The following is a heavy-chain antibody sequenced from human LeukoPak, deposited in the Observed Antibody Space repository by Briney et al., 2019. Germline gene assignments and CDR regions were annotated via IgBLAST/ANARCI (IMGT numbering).Heavy chain of an antibody. CDR3: AREEGLGWLDP. CDR1: GGSISSYY. Sequence: PSETLSLTSTVSGGSISSYYWSWIRQPPGKGLEWIGYIYYSGSTNYNPSLKSRVTISVDTSKNQFSLKLSSVTAADTAVYYCAREEGLGWLDPWGQGTLVTVSS. CDR2: IYYSGST. J-gene: IGHJ5*02. V-gene: IGHV4-59*01.